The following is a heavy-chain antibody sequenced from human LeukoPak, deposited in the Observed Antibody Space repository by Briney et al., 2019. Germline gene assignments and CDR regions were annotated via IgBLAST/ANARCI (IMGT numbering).Heavy chain of an antibody. V-gene: IGHV4-34*03. CDR3: TKSDGYGLIRI. CDR2: INHGGST. D-gene: IGHD3-10*01. CDR1: GGSFSAYY. Sequence: SETLSLTCAVYGGSFSAYYWTWIRQPPGKGLEWIGEINHGGSTNYNPSLKSRVTISLDTSKNQFSLQVISLTAADTAAYYCTKSDGYGLIRICGRGTMVTVSS. J-gene: IGHJ3*02.